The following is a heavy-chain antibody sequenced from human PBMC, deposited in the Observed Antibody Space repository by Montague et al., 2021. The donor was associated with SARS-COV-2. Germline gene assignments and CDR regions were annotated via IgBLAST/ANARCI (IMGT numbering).Heavy chain of an antibody. V-gene: IGHV4-59*01. CDR2: IYYTGST. CDR1: GGSISSYY. D-gene: IGHD1-14*01. Sequence: SETLSLTCTVSGGSISSYYWSWIRQPPGKGLEWIGYIYYTGSTKYNPSLKLRVTMSLDRPTNRFSLRLNSVTAADTAMYYCARAQNTCFIANRVNYFDSWGLGAQVTVSS. J-gene: IGHJ4*02. CDR3: ARAQNTCFIANRVNYFDS.